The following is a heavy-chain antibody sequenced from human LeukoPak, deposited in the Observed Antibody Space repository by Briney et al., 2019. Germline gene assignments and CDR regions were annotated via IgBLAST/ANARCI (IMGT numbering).Heavy chain of an antibody. CDR3: ARGGRYCSGGSSCTDY. V-gene: IGHV4-59*01. CDR1: GASISSYF. D-gene: IGHD2-15*01. CDR2: IYYTGNT. Sequence: PSETLSLTCTVSGASISSYFWSWIRQPPGKGLEWIGFIYYTGNTNYNPSLKSRVTMSVDTSKNQFSLKLTSVTAADTAVYYCARGGRYCSGGSSCTDYWGQGTLVAVSS. J-gene: IGHJ4*02.